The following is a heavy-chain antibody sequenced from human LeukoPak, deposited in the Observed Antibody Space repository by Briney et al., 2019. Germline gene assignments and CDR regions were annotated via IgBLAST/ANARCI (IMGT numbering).Heavy chain of an antibody. CDR1: GGSFSGYY. CDR3: ARESRRITIFGVVKG. D-gene: IGHD3-3*01. V-gene: IGHV4-34*01. CDR2: INHSGST. J-gene: IGHJ4*02. Sequence: KPSETLSLTCAVYGGSFSGYYWSWIRQPPGKGLEWIGEINHSGSTNYNPSLKSRVTISVDTSKNQFSLKLSSVTAADTAVYYCARESRRITIFGVVKGGGQGTLVTVPS.